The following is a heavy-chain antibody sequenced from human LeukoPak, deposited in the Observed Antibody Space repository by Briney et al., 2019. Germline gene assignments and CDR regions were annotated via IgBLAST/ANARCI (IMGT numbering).Heavy chain of an antibody. CDR3: ARVRLADDFWSGYCTLNWFDP. CDR1: GFTFSSYS. CDR2: ISSSSSYI. Sequence: GGSLRLSCAASGFTFSSYSMNWVRQAPGKGLEWVSSISSSSSYIYYADSVKGRFTISRDNAKNSLYLQMNSLRAEDTAVYYCARVRLADDFWSGYCTLNWFDPWGQGTLVTVSS. V-gene: IGHV3-21*01. D-gene: IGHD3-3*01. J-gene: IGHJ5*02.